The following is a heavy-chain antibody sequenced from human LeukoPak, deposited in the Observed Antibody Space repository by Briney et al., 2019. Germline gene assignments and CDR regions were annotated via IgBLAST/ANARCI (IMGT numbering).Heavy chain of an antibody. CDR3: AKGHSSGYYYVFDY. CDR1: GFPFSGYA. Sequence: GGSLRLSCAASGFPFSGYAMNWVRQAPGKGLEWVTVTSYDGSDRYYADSVKGRFTISRDNSKNTLYLQMNSLRAEDTAVYYCAKGHSSGYYYVFDYWGQGTLVTVSS. J-gene: IGHJ4*02. D-gene: IGHD3-22*01. V-gene: IGHV3-30*04. CDR2: TSYDGSDR.